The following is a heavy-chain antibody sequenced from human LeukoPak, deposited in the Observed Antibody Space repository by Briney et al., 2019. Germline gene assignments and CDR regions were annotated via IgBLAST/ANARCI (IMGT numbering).Heavy chain of an antibody. CDR2: IYYSGST. CDR3: ARRPMGRRDGYNRRFDY. D-gene: IGHD5-24*01. Sequence: SETLSLTCTVSGGSISSSSYYWGWVRQPPGTGLEWVGSIYYSGSTYYNPSLKSRVTISVDTSKNQFSLKLSSVTAADTAVYYCARRPMGRRDGYNRRFDYWGQGTLVTVSS. CDR1: GGSISSSSYY. J-gene: IGHJ4*02. V-gene: IGHV4-39*01.